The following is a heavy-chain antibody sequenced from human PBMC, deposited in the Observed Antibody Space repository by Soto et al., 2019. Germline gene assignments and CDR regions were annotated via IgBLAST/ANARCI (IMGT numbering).Heavy chain of an antibody. CDR1: GFTFSSYG. Sequence: QVQLVESGGGVVQPGRSLRLSCAASGFTFSSYGMHWVRQAPGKGLEWAAVIWYDGSNKYYADSVKGRFTISRDNSKNTLYLQMNSLRAEDTAVYYCARDQGAFDIWVQGTMVTVSS. J-gene: IGHJ3*02. CDR2: IWYDGSNK. CDR3: ARDQGAFDI. V-gene: IGHV3-33*01.